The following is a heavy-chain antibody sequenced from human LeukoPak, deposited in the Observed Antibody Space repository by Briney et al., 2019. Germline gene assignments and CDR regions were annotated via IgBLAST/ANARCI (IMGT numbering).Heavy chain of an antibody. J-gene: IGHJ6*03. CDR2: IYYSGST. V-gene: IGHV4-59*01. CDR3: ARTTEAHSWRTRYYDYYMDV. D-gene: IGHD6-13*01. CDR1: GGSISSYY. Sequence: SETLSLTCTVSGGSISSYYWSWIRQPPGKGLEWIGYIYYSGSTNYNPSLKSRLTISVDTSKNQFSLKLSSLTAADTAVYYCARTTEAHSWRTRYYDYYMDVWGKGTTVAVSS.